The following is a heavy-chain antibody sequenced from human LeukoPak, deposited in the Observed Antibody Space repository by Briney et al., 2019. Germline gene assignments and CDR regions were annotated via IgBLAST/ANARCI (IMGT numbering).Heavy chain of an antibody. Sequence: ASVKVSCKASGYTFTSYDSNWVRQATGQGLEWMGWMNPKSGNTGYAQKFQGRVTMTRNTSISTAYMELSSLRSEDTAVYYCARGPEYCSGGSCYSGSRFDYWGQGTLVTVSS. D-gene: IGHD2-15*01. J-gene: IGHJ4*02. CDR1: GYTFTSYD. V-gene: IGHV1-8*01. CDR2: MNPKSGNT. CDR3: ARGPEYCSGGSCYSGSRFDY.